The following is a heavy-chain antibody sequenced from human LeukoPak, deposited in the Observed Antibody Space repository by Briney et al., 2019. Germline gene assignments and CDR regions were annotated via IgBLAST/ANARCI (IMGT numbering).Heavy chain of an antibody. D-gene: IGHD4-11*01. V-gene: IGHV5-51*01. CDR1: GYSFSNYW. Sequence: GESLKISFKASGYSFSNYWIGWVRPMPGKGLEWMGIIYPGDSDTRYSPSFQGQVTISADKSITTGYLQWSSLKASDTAMYYCARAPTSVSNPYYFDYWGQGALVTVSS. CDR2: IYPGDSDT. J-gene: IGHJ4*02. CDR3: ARAPTSVSNPYYFDY.